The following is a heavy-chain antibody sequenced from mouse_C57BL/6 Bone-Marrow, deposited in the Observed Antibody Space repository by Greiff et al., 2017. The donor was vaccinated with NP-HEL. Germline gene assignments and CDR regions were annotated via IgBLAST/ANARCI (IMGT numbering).Heavy chain of an antibody. D-gene: IGHD2-3*01. CDR1: GYAFSSSW. J-gene: IGHJ2*01. CDR2: IYPGDGDT. V-gene: IGHV1-82*01. Sequence: QVQLQQSGPELVKPGASVKISCKASGYAFSSSWMNWVKQRPGKGLEWIGRIYPGDGDTNYNGKFKGKATLTADKSSSTAYMQLSILTSEDSAVYFCARWGGYYLYFDYWGQGTTLTVSS. CDR3: ARWGGYYLYFDY.